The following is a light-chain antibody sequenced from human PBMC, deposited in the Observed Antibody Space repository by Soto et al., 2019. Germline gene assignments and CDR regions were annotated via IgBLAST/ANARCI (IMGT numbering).Light chain of an antibody. V-gene: IGKV3-15*01. CDR1: HSVNSH. CDR2: GAS. Sequence: MIMTQSPATLSVSLWEIVTLSCRTSHSVNSHVAWYQQKPGQAPRLLLYGASTRATGIPVRFSGSGFGTEFTLTISSLQSEDFAVYYCQQYKNWPLFGQGTRLEI. J-gene: IGKJ5*01. CDR3: QQYKNWPL.